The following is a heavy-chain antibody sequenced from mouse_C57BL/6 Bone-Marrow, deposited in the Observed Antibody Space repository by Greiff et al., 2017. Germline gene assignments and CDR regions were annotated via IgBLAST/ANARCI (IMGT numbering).Heavy chain of an antibody. D-gene: IGHD2-5*01. V-gene: IGHV14-4*01. CDR1: GFNIKDDY. J-gene: IGHJ2*01. CDR2: IAPENGAT. CDR3: TFYSNYYFDY. Sequence: VQLKQSGAELVRPGASVKLSCTASGFNIKDDYMHWVKQRPEQGLEWIGWIAPENGATEYASKFQGKATITADTSSNTAYLQLSSLTSEDTAVYYCTFYSNYYFDYWGQGTTLTVSS.